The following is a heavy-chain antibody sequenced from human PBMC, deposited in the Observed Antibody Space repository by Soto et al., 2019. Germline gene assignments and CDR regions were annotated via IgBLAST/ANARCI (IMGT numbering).Heavy chain of an antibody. V-gene: IGHV4-59*01. D-gene: IGHD3-3*01. J-gene: IGHJ6*02. Sequence: SETLSLTCTVSGGSISSYYWSWIRQPPGKGLEWIGYIYYSGSTNYNPSLKSRVTISVDTSKNQFSLKLSSVTAADTAVYYCARASYYDFWSGYWHYYYYGMDVWGQGTTVTVSS. CDR2: IYYSGST. CDR1: GGSISSYY. CDR3: ARASYYDFWSGYWHYYYYGMDV.